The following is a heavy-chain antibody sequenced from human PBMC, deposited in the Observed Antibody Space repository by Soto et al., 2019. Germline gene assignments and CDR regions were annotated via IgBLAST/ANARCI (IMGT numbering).Heavy chain of an antibody. CDR1: GFTFSNAW. D-gene: IGHD6-6*01. J-gene: IGHJ3*02. Sequence: GGSLRLSCAASGFTFSNAWMSWVRQAPGKGLEWVGRIKSKTDGGTTDYAAPVKGRFTISRDDSKNTLYLQMNSLKTEDTAVYYCTTDFPYSSSSDDAFDIWGQGTMVTVSS. CDR3: TTDFPYSSSSDDAFDI. CDR2: IKSKTDGGTT. V-gene: IGHV3-15*01.